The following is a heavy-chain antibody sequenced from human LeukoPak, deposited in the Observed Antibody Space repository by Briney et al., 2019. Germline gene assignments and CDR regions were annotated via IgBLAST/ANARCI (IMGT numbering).Heavy chain of an antibody. Sequence: GASVRVFCKASGYTFTSYYMHWVRQAPGEGLEGMGIINPSGGSTSYAQKFQGRVTMTRDMSTSTVYMELSSLRSEDTAVYYCAREPPKNYDSSGYSNWGQGTLVTVSS. D-gene: IGHD3-22*01. J-gene: IGHJ4*02. CDR1: GYTFTSYY. CDR2: INPSGGST. CDR3: AREPPKNYDSSGYSN. V-gene: IGHV1-46*01.